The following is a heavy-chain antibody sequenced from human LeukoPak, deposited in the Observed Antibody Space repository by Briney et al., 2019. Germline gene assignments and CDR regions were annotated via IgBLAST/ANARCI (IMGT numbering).Heavy chain of an antibody. Sequence: PSETLSLTCTVSGGSISSYYWSWIRQPAGKGLEWIGRVYTSGTTDYNPSLKSRVTMSVDTSKNQFSLKLTSMTPADTAVYYCARSERGYSYGWYDYWGQGTLVTVSS. D-gene: IGHD5-18*01. J-gene: IGHJ4*02. V-gene: IGHV4-4*07. CDR3: ARSERGYSYGWYDY. CDR1: GGSISSYY. CDR2: VYTSGTT.